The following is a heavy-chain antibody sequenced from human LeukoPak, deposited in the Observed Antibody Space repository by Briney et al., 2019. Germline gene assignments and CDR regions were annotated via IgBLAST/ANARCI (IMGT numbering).Heavy chain of an antibody. CDR1: GGSISSGGYY. D-gene: IGHD3-3*01. V-gene: IGHV4-31*03. Sequence: SETLSLTCTVSGGSISSGGYYWSWIRQHPGKGLEWIGYIYYSGSTYYNPSLKSRVTISVDTSKNQFSLKLSSVTAADTAVYYCARPIRSGYKTDWFDPWGQGTLVTVSS. CDR2: IYYSGST. CDR3: ARPIRSGYKTDWFDP. J-gene: IGHJ5*02.